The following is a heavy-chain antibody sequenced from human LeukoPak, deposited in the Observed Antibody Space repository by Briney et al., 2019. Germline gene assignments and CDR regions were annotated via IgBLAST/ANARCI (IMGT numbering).Heavy chain of an antibody. D-gene: IGHD3-3*01. J-gene: IGHJ6*02. CDR3: ARGQACISTIFGVVSLCGGSQPLDV. Sequence: ASVTVSCKASGYTFTSYDINWVRQAPGQGLEWMGWTNPNSGNTGYAQKFQGRVTMTRNTSISTAYMELSSLRSEDTAVYYCARGQACISTIFGVVSLCGGSQPLDVWGQGTTVTVSS. V-gene: IGHV1-8*01. CDR2: TNPNSGNT. CDR1: GYTFTSYD.